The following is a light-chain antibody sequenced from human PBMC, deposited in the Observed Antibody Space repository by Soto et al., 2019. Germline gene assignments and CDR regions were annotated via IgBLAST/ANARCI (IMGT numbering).Light chain of an antibody. CDR1: QSVSSN. J-gene: IGKJ1*01. CDR2: AAS. V-gene: IGKV3-20*01. Sequence: IMMTQSPATLSVSPGERATLSCMASQSVSSNLAWYQQKPGQAPRLLIYAASTRATGIPARFIGNGSGTDFTLTISRLEPEDFAVYYCQQYGSSPLWTFGQRTKVDTK. CDR3: QQYGSSPLWT.